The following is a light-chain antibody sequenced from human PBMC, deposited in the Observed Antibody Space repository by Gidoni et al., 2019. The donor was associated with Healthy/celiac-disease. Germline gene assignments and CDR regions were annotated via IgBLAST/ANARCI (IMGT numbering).Light chain of an antibody. CDR1: QSISSY. CDR3: QQSYNTPLT. Sequence: IQMTQSPSYLSASLGDRVTITCRASQSISSYLNWYQQKPGKAPKLLIYAASSMQSGVPSRFSGSGSGTDFTLTISSLQPEDFATYYCQQSYNTPLTFGGGTKVEIK. CDR2: AAS. J-gene: IGKJ4*01. V-gene: IGKV1-39*01.